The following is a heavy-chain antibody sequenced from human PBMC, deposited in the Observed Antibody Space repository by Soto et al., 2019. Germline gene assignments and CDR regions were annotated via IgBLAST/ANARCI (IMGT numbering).Heavy chain of an antibody. CDR3: ARDCSVEMATPGWFDP. Sequence: GGSLRLSCAASGFTFSSYSMNWVRQAPGKGLEWVSYISSSSSTIYYADSVKGRFTISRDNAKNSLYLQMNSLRDEDTAVYYCARDCSVEMATPGWFDPWGQGTLVTVSS. V-gene: IGHV3-48*02. J-gene: IGHJ5*02. CDR1: GFTFSSYS. CDR2: ISSSSSTI. D-gene: IGHD5-12*01.